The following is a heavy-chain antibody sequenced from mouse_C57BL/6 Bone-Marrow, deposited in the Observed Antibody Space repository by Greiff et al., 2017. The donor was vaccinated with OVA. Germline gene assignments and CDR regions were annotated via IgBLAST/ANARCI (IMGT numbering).Heavy chain of an antibody. D-gene: IGHD1-1*01. Sequence: EVKLMESGGGLVKPGGSLKLSCAASGFTFSSYTMCWVRQTPEKRLEWVATISGGGGNTYYPDSVKGRFTISRDNAKNTLYLQMSSLRSEDTALYYCARHDAYGSRFYAMDYWGQGTSVTVSS. CDR3: ARHDAYGSRFYAMDY. V-gene: IGHV5-9*01. CDR1: GFTFSSYT. CDR2: ISGGGGNT. J-gene: IGHJ4*01.